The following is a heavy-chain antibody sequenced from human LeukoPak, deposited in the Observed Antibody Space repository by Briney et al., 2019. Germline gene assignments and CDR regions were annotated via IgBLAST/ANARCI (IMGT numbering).Heavy chain of an antibody. CDR2: ISYNGAST. Sequence: LPGGSLRLSCVASGFTFGDVVMSWVRQAPGKGLEWVSAISYNGASTDYADSVKGRSAISRDNSKNTLYLQMNSLRAEDTAVYYCARRTGGTKDYWGQGTQVTVSS. V-gene: IGHV3-23*01. CDR3: ARRTGGTKDY. J-gene: IGHJ4*02. CDR1: GFTFGDVV. D-gene: IGHD7-27*01.